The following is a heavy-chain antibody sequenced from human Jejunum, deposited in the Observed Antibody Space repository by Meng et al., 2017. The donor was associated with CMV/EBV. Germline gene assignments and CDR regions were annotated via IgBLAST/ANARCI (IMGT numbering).Heavy chain of an antibody. J-gene: IGHJ4*02. CDR1: GLAFSAYR. Sequence: CAASGLAFSAYRMHWVHQVAGKGLVWVSHIIGDGTTTTYADSVKGRFTISRDNAKNTLYLQMNGLRADDTAVYYCATAGNYRLDTWGQGTLVTVSS. CDR3: ATAGNYRLDT. D-gene: IGHD5-24*01. CDR2: IIGDGTTT. V-gene: IGHV3-74*01.